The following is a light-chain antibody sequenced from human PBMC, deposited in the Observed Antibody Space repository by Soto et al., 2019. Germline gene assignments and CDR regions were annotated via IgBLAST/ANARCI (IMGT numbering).Light chain of an antibody. CDR3: SSYTSSSSVV. J-gene: IGLJ2*01. CDR1: SSDAGGYNY. V-gene: IGLV2-14*01. CDR2: DVS. Sequence: QSVLTQPASVSGSPGQSITISCTGTSSDAGGYNYVSWYQQHPGKAPKLMIYDVSNRPSGVSNRFSGSKSGNTASLTISGLQAEDEADYYCSSYTSSSSVVFGGGTKLTVL.